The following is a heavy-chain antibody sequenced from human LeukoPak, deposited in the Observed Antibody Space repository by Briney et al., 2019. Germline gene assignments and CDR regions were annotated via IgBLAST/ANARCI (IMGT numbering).Heavy chain of an antibody. V-gene: IGHV3-23*01. CDR1: GFTFSSYA. J-gene: IGHJ4*02. D-gene: IGHD6-19*01. CDR3: AKEGPQYSSGWYAPYYFDY. Sequence: GGSLRLSCAASGFTFSSYAMSWVRQAPGKGLEWVSAISGSGGSTYYADSVKGRFTISRDNSKNTLYLQMNSLRAEDTALYYCAKEGPQYSSGWYAPYYFDYWGQGTLVTVSS. CDR2: ISGSGGST.